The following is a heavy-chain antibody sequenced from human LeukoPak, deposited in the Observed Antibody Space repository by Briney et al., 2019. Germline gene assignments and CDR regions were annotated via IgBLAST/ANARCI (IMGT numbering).Heavy chain of an antibody. CDR3: ARDKSLWFGETYGMDV. CDR2: ISSSSSYI. V-gene: IGHV3-21*01. Sequence: GGSLRLSCAASGFTFSSYWMSWVRQAPGKGLEWVSSISSSSSYIYYADSVKGRFTISRDNAKNSLYLQMNSLRAEDTAVYYCARDKSLWFGETYGMDVWGQGTTVTVSS. D-gene: IGHD3-10*01. J-gene: IGHJ6*02. CDR1: GFTFSSYW.